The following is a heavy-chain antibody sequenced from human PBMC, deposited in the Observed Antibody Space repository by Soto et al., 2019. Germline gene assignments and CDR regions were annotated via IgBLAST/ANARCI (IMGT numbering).Heavy chain of an antibody. J-gene: IGHJ4*02. V-gene: IGHV4-39*01. Sequence: RHPPGKGLEWIGSIHYSGSTYYNPSLKRRVTISVDTSKNQFSLKLSSVTAADTAVYYCARHDYGGFGLWGQGTLVTVSS. CDR3: ARHDYGGFGL. CDR2: IHYSGST. D-gene: IGHD4-17*01.